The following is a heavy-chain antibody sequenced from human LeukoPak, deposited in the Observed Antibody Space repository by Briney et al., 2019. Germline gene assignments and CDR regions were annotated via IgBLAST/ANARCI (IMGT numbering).Heavy chain of an antibody. D-gene: IGHD4-17*01. Sequence: GGSLRLSCVASGFTFSSYEMNWVRQAPGKGLEWVSYITNTGTTIYYADSVKGRFTISRDNAKNSLYLQMNSLRAEDTAVYYCARHPHDFGDSRTDYWGQGTLVTVSS. CDR3: ARHPHDFGDSRTDY. CDR2: ITNTGTTI. CDR1: GFTFSSYE. V-gene: IGHV3-48*03. J-gene: IGHJ4*02.